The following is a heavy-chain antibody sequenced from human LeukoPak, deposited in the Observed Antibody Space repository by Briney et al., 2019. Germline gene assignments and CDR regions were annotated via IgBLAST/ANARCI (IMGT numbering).Heavy chain of an antibody. CDR1: GGSFSGYY. V-gene: IGHV4-34*01. CDR2: INHSGST. D-gene: IGHD3-9*01. CDR3: ATRPADILTGYSALWYFDY. J-gene: IGHJ4*02. Sequence: SETLSLTCAVYGGSFSGYYWSWIRQPPGKGLEWIGEINHSGSTNYNPSLKSRVTISVDTSKNQSSLKLSSVTAADTAVYYCATRPADILTGYSALWYFDYWGQGTLVTVSS.